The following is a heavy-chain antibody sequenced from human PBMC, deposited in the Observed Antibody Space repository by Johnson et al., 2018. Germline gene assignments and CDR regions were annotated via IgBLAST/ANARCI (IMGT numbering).Heavy chain of an antibody. J-gene: IGHJ1*01. CDR1: GFTFINVY. D-gene: IGHD3-10*02. V-gene: IGHV3-66*02. CDR3: ARGDYYVTGYVQH. Sequence: VQLVESGGALVKPGGSLRLSCVASGFTFINVYMNWVRQAPGKGLEWVSVIYTGGSTYYADSVKGRFTISRDNSKNTLFLQMNSLRPEDTAIYYCARGDYYVTGYVQHWGQGTLVTDSA. CDR2: IYTGGST.